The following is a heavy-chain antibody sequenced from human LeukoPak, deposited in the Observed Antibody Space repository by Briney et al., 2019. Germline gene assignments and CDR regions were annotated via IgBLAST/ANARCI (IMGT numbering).Heavy chain of an antibody. CDR1: GGTFSSYA. V-gene: IGHV1-69*04. D-gene: IGHD3-22*01. Sequence: ASVKVSCKASGGTFSSYAISWVRQAPGQGLEWVGRIIPILGIANYAQKFQGRVTITADKSTSTAYMELSSLRSEDTAVYYCARGLNYYDSSGYEKWFDPWGQGTLVTVSS. J-gene: IGHJ5*02. CDR3: ARGLNYYDSSGYEKWFDP. CDR2: IIPILGIA.